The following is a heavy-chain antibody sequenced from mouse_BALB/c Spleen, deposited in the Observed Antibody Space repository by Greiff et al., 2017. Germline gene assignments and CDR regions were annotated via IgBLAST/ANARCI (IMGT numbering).Heavy chain of an antibody. CDR2: ISSGSSTI. J-gene: IGHJ4*01. Sequence: EVKLVESGGGLVQPGGSRKLSCAASGFTFSSFGMHWVRQAPEKGLEWVAYISSGSSTIYYADTVKGRFTISRDNPKNTLFLQMTSLRSEDTAMYYCARVDLDCAMDYWGQGTSVTVSS. CDR3: ARVDLDCAMDY. CDR1: GFTFSSFG. V-gene: IGHV5-17*02.